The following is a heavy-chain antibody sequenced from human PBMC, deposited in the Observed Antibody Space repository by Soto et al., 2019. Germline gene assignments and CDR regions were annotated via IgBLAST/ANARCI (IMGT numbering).Heavy chain of an antibody. D-gene: IGHD6-13*01. V-gene: IGHV4-59*01. CDR3: ARGIAGGLDYYYYMDV. CDR2: IYYSGST. J-gene: IGHJ6*03. CDR1: GGSISSYY. Sequence: SETLSLTCPVSGGSISSYYWSWIRQPPGKGLEWIGYIYYSGSTNYNPSLKSRVTISVDTSKNQFSLKLSSVTAADTAVYYCARGIAGGLDYYYYMDVWGKGTTVTVSS.